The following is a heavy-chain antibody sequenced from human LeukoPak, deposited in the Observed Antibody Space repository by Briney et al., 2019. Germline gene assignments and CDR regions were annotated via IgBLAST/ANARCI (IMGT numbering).Heavy chain of an antibody. J-gene: IGHJ4*02. CDR3: ARDSVRRVVVAATRGELDY. V-gene: IGHV1-46*01. Sequence: GALVKVSCKASGYSFTSYSMHWVRQAPGQGLEWMGIINPSGVTTYAQKFQGRVTMTRDTSTSTVYMGLSSLRSEDTAVYYCARDSVRRVVVAATRGELDYWGQGTLVTVSS. D-gene: IGHD2-15*01. CDR2: INPSGVT. CDR1: GYSFTSYS.